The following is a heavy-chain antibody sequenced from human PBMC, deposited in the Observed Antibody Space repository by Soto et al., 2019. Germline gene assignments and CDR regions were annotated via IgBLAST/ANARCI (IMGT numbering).Heavy chain of an antibody. CDR3: ASWITTRNWFDP. J-gene: IGHJ5*02. CDR1: GFTFISYG. D-gene: IGHD3-22*01. CDR2: ISDGGSNK. V-gene: IGHV3-30*03. Sequence: GGSLRLSCAASGFTFISYGMHWVRQAPGKGLEWVSVISDGGSNKYYADSVKGRFTISRDNAKNSLYLQMNSLRAEDTAVYYCASWITTRNWFDPWGQGTLVTVSS.